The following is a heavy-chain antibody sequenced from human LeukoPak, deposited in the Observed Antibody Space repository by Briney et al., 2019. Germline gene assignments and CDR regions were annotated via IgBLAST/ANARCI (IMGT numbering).Heavy chain of an antibody. Sequence: GGSLRLSCAASGFTFSSYGMHWVRQAPGNGLEWVAVISYDGSNKYYADSVKGRFTISRDNSKNTLYLQMNSLRAEDTAVYYCANGHANSGYDCTTDYWGQGTLVTVSS. CDR1: GFTFSSYG. D-gene: IGHD5-12*01. CDR2: ISYDGSNK. J-gene: IGHJ4*02. CDR3: ANGHANSGYDCTTDY. V-gene: IGHV3-30*18.